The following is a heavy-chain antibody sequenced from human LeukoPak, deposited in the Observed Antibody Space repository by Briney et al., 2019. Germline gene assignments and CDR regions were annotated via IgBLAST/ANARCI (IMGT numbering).Heavy chain of an antibody. J-gene: IGHJ4*02. CDR3: ARDRGLLWFGDTLDS. Sequence: ASVKVSCKPFGYSVSDYYIHWGRQAPGQGLEGMGWINPKSGDPNHSQKFQGRVTMTKDTSISTAYLELRRLRSDDTDVYYCARDRGLLWFGDTLDSWGQGTLVTVSS. CDR1: GYSVSDYY. D-gene: IGHD3-10*01. CDR2: INPKSGDP. V-gene: IGHV1-2*02.